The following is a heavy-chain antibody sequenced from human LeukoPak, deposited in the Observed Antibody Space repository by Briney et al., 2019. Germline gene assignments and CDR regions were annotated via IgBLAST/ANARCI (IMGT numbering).Heavy chain of an antibody. V-gene: IGHV4-39*01. CDR3: ARRHIIVAGPDYFDY. CDR1: GASITSSGYF. J-gene: IGHJ4*02. CDR2: IYYNGDT. Sequence: PSETLSLTCTVTGASITSSGYFWSWIRQPPGKGLEWIGNIYYNGDTYYKPSLKSRVTISVDTSKRQFSLRLNSVTAADTSVYYCARRHIIVAGPDYFDYWGLGTLVTVSS. D-gene: IGHD5-12*01.